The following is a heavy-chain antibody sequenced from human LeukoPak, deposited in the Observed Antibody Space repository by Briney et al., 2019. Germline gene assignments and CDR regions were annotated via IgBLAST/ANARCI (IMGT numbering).Heavy chain of an antibody. V-gene: IGHV4-61*02. CDR1: GGSISSGSYY. J-gene: IGHJ2*01. CDR3: ARVGTATRYWYFDL. Sequence: SETLSLTCTVSGGSISSGSYYWSWIRQPAGKGLEWIGRIYTSGSTNYNPSLKSRVTISVDTSKNQFSLKLSSVTAADTAVYYCARVGTATRYWYFDLWGRGTLATVSS. CDR2: IYTSGST. D-gene: IGHD1/OR15-1a*01.